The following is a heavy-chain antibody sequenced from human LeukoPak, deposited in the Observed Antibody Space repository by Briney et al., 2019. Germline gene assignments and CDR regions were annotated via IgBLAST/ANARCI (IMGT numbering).Heavy chain of an antibody. CDR2: ITNSGGTI. CDR1: GFALSSYK. D-gene: IGHD2-2*01. Sequence: AESLRLSCAASGFALSSYKINCVRHAPAKGKEWVSYITNSGGTIYYADSLEGRFTICRDNAKKLLYLQMNCMRGEDTAVYYCARGSSTSLYFDFWGQGTLVTVSS. V-gene: IGHV3-48*03. J-gene: IGHJ4*02. CDR3: ARGSSTSLYFDF.